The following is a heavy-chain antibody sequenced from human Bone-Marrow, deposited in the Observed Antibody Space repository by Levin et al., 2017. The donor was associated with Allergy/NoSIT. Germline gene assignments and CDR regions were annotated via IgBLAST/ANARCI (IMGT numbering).Heavy chain of an antibody. CDR3: AREHTDPEIYAFDI. D-gene: IGHD1-14*01. V-gene: IGHV3-7*01. CDR1: GFTFSSYW. CDR2: IKQDGSEK. Sequence: GGSLRLSCAASGFTFSSYWMSWVRQAPGKGLEWVANIKQDGSEKYYVDSVKGRFTISRDNAKNSLYLQMNSLRAEDTAVYYCAREHTDPEIYAFDIWGQGTMVTVSS. J-gene: IGHJ3*02.